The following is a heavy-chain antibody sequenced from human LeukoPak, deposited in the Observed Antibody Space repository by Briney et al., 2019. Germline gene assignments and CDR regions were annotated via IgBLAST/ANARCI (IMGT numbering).Heavy chain of an antibody. D-gene: IGHD6-19*01. Sequence: PGGSLRLSCAASGFTFSSYSMNWVRQAPGKGLEWVSSISSSSSYIYYADSVKGRFTISRDNSKNTLYLQMNSLRAGDTAVYYCAKGISWAVVGTPLDYWGQGTLVTVSS. V-gene: IGHV3-21*04. CDR2: ISSSSSYI. J-gene: IGHJ4*02. CDR1: GFTFSSYS. CDR3: AKGISWAVVGTPLDY.